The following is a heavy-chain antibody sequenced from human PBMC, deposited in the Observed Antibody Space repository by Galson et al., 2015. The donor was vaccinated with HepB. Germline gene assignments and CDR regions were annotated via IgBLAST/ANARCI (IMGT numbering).Heavy chain of an antibody. D-gene: IGHD3-3*01. V-gene: IGHV1-18*01. CDR2: ISAYNGNT. CDR1: GYTFPSYG. Sequence: VKVSCKASGYTFPSYGISWVRQAPGQGLEWMGWISAYNGNTNYAQKLQGRVTMTTDTSTSTAYMELRSLRSDDTAVYYCARGGTPYYDFWSGYYYFDYWGQGTLVTVSS. J-gene: IGHJ4*02. CDR3: ARGGTPYYDFWSGYYYFDY.